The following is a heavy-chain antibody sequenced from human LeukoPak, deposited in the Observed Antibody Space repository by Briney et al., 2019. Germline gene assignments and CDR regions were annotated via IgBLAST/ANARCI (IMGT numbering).Heavy chain of an antibody. Sequence: SQTLSLTCAVYGGSFSGYYWSWIRQHPGKGLEWIGEINHSGSTNYNPSLKSRVTISVDTSKNQFSLKLSSVTAADTAVYYCARDYSLGSYHWFDPWGQGTLVTVSS. CDR3: ARDYSLGSYHWFDP. J-gene: IGHJ5*02. D-gene: IGHD2-15*01. V-gene: IGHV4-34*01. CDR2: INHSGST. CDR1: GGSFSGYY.